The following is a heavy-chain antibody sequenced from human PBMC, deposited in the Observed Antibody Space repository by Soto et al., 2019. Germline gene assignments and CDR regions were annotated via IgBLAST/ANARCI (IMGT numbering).Heavy chain of an antibody. J-gene: IGHJ4*02. D-gene: IGHD3-3*01. V-gene: IGHV3-15*07. Sequence: EVQLVESGGGLVKPGGSLRLSCAVSGFTFDKVWMNWVRQAPGKGLEWVGRIKSKTDGGTTDYAAPVKGRFTISRADSKNMLYLQMNSLKTEDTGMYFCTTGRDDRLYWGQGTLVTVSS. CDR2: IKSKTDGGTT. CDR1: GFTFDKVW. CDR3: TTGRDDRLY.